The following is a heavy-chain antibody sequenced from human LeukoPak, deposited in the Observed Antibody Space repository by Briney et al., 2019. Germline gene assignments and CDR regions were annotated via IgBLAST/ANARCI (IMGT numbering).Heavy chain of an antibody. CDR2: ISSEDDST. Sequence: GGSLRLSCAASGFTFSSYAMSWVRQAPGKGLEWVALISSEDDSTKYADSVNGRFTISRDNRKKSLYLQMNSLRGEDTAFYHCAKADCSSSSCYTIDHWGQGTLVTVSS. CDR3: AKADCSSSSCYTIDH. CDR1: GFTFSSYA. J-gene: IGHJ4*02. V-gene: IGHV3-43*02. D-gene: IGHD2-2*02.